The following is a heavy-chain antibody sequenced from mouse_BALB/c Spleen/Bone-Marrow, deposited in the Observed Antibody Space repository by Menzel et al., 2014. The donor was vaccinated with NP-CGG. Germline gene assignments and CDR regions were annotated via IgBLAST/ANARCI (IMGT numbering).Heavy chain of an antibody. CDR3: VGWEDY. Sequence: EVQLQQSGAELVKPGASVKLSCTASGFNIKDTYMHWVKQRPDQGLEWIGRIDPANGNTKYNPKFQGKATITSDTSSNTANQEISSLTSGDTAVYYCVGWEDYGGQGTTLTVSS. D-gene: IGHD4-1*01. V-gene: IGHV14-3*02. J-gene: IGHJ2*01. CDR2: IDPANGNT. CDR1: GFNIKDTY.